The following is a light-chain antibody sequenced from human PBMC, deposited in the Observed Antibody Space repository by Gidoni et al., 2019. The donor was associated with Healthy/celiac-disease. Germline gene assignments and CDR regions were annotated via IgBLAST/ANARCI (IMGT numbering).Light chain of an antibody. CDR2: DVS. J-gene: IGLJ1*01. V-gene: IGLV2-11*01. CDR1: SSDVGGYNY. CDR3: FSYAGSPLEV. Sequence: QSALTQPRSVSGSPGQSVTISCTGTSSDVGGYNYVSWYQQHPGKAPKLMIYDVSKRPSGVPDRFSGSKSGNTASLTISGLQAEDEADYYCFSYAGSPLEVFGTGTKVTVL.